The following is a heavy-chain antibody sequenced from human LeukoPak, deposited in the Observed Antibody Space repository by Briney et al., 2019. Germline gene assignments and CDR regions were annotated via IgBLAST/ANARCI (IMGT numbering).Heavy chain of an antibody. V-gene: IGHV1-2*02. D-gene: IGHD3-9*01. CDR2: INPNSGGT. CDR3: ARGGYYDILTGYYPPYYYYYYMDV. CDR1: GYTFTSYY. J-gene: IGHJ6*03. Sequence: ASVKVSCKASGYTFTSYYMHWVRQAPGQGLEWMGWINPNSGGTNYAQKFQGRVTMTRDTSISTAYMELSRLRSDDTAVYYCARGGYYDILTGYYPPYYYYYYMDVWGKGTTVTISS.